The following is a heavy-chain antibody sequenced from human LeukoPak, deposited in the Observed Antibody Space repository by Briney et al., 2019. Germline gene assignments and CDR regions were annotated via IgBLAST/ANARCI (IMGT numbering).Heavy chain of an antibody. CDR1: GFTFSSYA. CDR2: ISGSGGST. D-gene: IGHD3-3*01. J-gene: IGHJ6*03. CDR3: AKAARFLEWFRDYYYYMDV. V-gene: IGHV3-23*01. Sequence: GGSLRLSCAASGFTFSSYAMSWVRQAPGKGLEWVSAISGSGGSTYYADSVKGRFTISRDNSKNTLYLQMNSLRAEDTAVYYCAKAARFLEWFRDYYYYMDVWGKGTTVTVSS.